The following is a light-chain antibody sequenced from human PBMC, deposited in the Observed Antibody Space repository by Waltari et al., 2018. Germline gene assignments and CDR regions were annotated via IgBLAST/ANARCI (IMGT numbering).Light chain of an antibody. Sequence: SSVLTQPPSVSVAPGQTATITCGGNNIGRKSVHWYQQKPGQAPVLVVYDDDVRPSGIPERIPGSNSANTATLTINRVEVGDEAAYFCQVWDNYADHVIFGGGTKLTVL. CDR1: NIGRKS. V-gene: IGLV3-21*02. CDR3: QVWDNYADHVI. CDR2: DDD. J-gene: IGLJ2*01.